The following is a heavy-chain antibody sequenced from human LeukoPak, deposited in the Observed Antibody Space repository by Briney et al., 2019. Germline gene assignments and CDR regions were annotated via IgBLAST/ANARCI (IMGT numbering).Heavy chain of an antibody. CDR2: INDGGST. CDR3: ARFSRIMWSDWGDAFDI. V-gene: IGHV4-34*01. J-gene: IGHJ3*02. CDR1: GGTISRYY. Sequence: SETLSLTCTVSGGTISRYYRSWIRQPPGKGLEWIGEINDGGSTNYNPSLMSRATVTVDRFKNQFSLIMRSVTAADTAVYYCARFSRIMWSDWGDAFDIWGQGTMVTVS. D-gene: IGHD7-27*01.